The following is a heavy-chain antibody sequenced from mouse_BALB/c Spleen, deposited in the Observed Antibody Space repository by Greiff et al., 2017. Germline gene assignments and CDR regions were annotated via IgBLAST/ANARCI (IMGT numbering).Heavy chain of an antibody. CDR2: INPSTGYT. J-gene: IGHJ3*01. D-gene: IGHD3-1*01. CDR1: GYTFTSYW. CDR3: ARPARATAWFAY. V-gene: IGHV1-7*01. Sequence: QVQLKESGAELAKPGASVKMSCKASGYTFTSYWMHWVKQRPGQGLEWIGYINPSTGYTEYNQKFKDKATLTADKSSSTAYMQLSSLTSEDSAVYYCARPARATAWFAYWGQGTLVTVSA.